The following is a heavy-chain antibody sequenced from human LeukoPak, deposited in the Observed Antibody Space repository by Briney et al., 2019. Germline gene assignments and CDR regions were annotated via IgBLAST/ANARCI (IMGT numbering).Heavy chain of an antibody. J-gene: IGHJ4*02. CDR2: IYYSGST. CDR3: RVYKQQPWWANFDY. CDR1: GGSISSSSYY. V-gene: IGHV4-39*01. Sequence: PSETLSLTCTVSGGSISSSSYYWGWIRQPPGKGLEWVGSIYYSGSTYYNPSLKSRVTISVDTSKNQFSLKLSSVTAADTAVYYCRVYKQQPWWANFDYWGQGTLVTVSS. D-gene: IGHD6-13*01.